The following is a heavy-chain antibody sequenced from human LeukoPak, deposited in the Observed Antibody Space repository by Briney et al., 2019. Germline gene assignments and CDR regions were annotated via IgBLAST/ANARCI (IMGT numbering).Heavy chain of an antibody. CDR3: AKGDSSSWNDY. D-gene: IGHD6-13*01. CDR1: GFTFSSYS. CDR2: ISSSSSYI. J-gene: IGHJ4*02. V-gene: IGHV3-21*01. Sequence: GGSLRLSCAASGFTFSSYSMNWVRQAPGKGLEWVSSISSSSSYIYYADSVKGRFTISRDNSKNTLYLQMNSLRAEDTAVYYCAKGDSSSWNDYWGQGTLVTVSS.